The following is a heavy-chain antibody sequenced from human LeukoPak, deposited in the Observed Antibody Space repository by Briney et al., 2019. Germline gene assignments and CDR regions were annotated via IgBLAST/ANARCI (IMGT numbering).Heavy chain of an antibody. CDR2: ISYDGSNK. Sequence: GRSLRLSCAASGFTFSSYGMHWVRQAPGKGLEWVAVISYDGSNKYYADSVKGRFTISRDNSKNTLYLQMNSLRAEDTAVYYCAKDGSSSGFDYWGQGTLVTVSS. V-gene: IGHV3-30*18. J-gene: IGHJ4*02. CDR1: GFTFSSYG. D-gene: IGHD6-13*01. CDR3: AKDGSSSGFDY.